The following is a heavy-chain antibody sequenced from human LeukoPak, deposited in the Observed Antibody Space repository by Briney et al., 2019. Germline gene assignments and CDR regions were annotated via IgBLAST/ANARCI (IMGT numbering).Heavy chain of an antibody. CDR3: ARQAFWSGYYPY. CDR1: GGTFSSYA. CDR2: IIPIFGTA. Sequence: ASVKVSCKASGGTFSSYAISWVRQAPGQGLEWMGGIIPIFGTANYAQKFQGRVTITADESTSTAYMELSSLRSEDTAVYYCARQAFWSGYYPYWGQGTLGTVSS. V-gene: IGHV1-69*13. J-gene: IGHJ4*02. D-gene: IGHD3-3*01.